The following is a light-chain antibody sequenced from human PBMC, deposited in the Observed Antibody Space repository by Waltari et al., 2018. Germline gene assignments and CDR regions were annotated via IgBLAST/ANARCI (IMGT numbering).Light chain of an antibody. V-gene: IGKV1-5*03. CDR3: QQYNSAPWT. J-gene: IGKJ1*01. CDR2: KAF. Sequence: DIQMTQSPSSLSASAGDKFTITCQASQSINSWLAWYQQKPGKAPKPLIYKAFNLESGVPSRFSGSGSGTDFTLTISSLQPEDFATYYCQQYNSAPWTFGQGTKVEIK. CDR1: QSINSW.